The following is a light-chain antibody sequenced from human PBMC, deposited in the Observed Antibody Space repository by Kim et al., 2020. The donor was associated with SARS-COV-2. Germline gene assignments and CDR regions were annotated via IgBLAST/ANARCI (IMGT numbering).Light chain of an antibody. CDR3: NPRDSSGNHVV. CDR1: SLRSYY. V-gene: IGLV3-19*01. J-gene: IGLJ2*01. Sequence: SSELTQDPAVSVALGQTVRITCQGDSLRSYYASWYQQKPGQAPVLVIYGKNNRPSGIPDRFSGSSPGNTASSTITGAQAEDEGDYYRNPRDSSGNHVV. CDR2: GKN.